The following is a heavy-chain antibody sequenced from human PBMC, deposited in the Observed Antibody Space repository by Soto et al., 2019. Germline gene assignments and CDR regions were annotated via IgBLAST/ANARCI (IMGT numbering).Heavy chain of an antibody. J-gene: IGHJ6*02. Sequence: ASGKVSCKASGYTFTSYDINWVRQATGQGLEWMGWMNPNSGNTGYAQKFQGRVTMTRNTSISTAYMELSSLRSEDTAVYYCARGRADYYYYAMDVWGQGTTVTVSS. V-gene: IGHV1-8*01. CDR3: ARGRADYYYYAMDV. CDR1: GYTFTSYD. CDR2: MNPNSGNT.